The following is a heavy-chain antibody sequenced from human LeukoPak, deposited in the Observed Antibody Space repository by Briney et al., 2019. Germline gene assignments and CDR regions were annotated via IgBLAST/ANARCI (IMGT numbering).Heavy chain of an antibody. D-gene: IGHD3-22*01. CDR1: GGSISSYY. V-gene: IGHV4-59*01. Sequence: SETLSLTCTVSGGSISSYYWSWVRQPPGKGLEWIGHIYYSGTTDYNPSLNSRVTISLDTSKNQFSLRLSSVTAADTAVYYCARRSYYYEFDIWGQGTMVTVSS. J-gene: IGHJ3*02. CDR3: ARRSYYYEFDI. CDR2: IYYSGTT.